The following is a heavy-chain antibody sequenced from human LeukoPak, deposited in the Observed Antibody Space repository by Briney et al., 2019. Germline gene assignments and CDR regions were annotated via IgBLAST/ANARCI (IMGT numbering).Heavy chain of an antibody. V-gene: IGHV1-18*01. CDR1: GYTFTSYG. Sequence: ASVKVSCKASGYTFTSYGISWVRQAPGQGLEWMRWISAYSGNTNYAQKLQGRVTMSTDTSTSTAYMELRSLRSDDTAVYYCAREVGYNWFDPWGQGTLVTVSS. CDR3: AREVGYNWFDP. CDR2: ISAYSGNT. J-gene: IGHJ5*02. D-gene: IGHD1-26*01.